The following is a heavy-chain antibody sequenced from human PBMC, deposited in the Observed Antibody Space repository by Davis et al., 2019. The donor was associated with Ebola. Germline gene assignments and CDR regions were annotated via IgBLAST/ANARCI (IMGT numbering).Heavy chain of an antibody. V-gene: IGHV3-7*01. CDR3: ARVRHYGMDV. CDR1: GFTFSSYW. CDR2: IKQDGSEK. J-gene: IGHJ6*02. Sequence: PGGSLRLSCAASGFTFSSYWMSWVRQAPGKGLEWVANIKQDGSEKYYVDSVKGRFTISRDSAKNSLYLQMNSLRAEDTAVYYCARVRHYGMDVLGPRDHGHRLL.